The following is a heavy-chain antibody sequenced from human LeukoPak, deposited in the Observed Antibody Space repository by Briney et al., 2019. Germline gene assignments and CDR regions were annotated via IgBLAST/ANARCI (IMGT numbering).Heavy chain of an antibody. CDR2: INEHGSIT. D-gene: IGHD3-10*01. V-gene: IGHV3-74*01. J-gene: IGHJ4*02. CDR1: GFTFSRYW. Sequence: PVGSLRLSCAASGFTFSRYWMHWVRQAPGEGLVWVSRINEHGSITDYADSVKDRFTISRDNAKNTLYLHMNSLRAEDTAMYYCARDVGGAGSHGGQGTLVTVSS. CDR3: ARDVGGAGSH.